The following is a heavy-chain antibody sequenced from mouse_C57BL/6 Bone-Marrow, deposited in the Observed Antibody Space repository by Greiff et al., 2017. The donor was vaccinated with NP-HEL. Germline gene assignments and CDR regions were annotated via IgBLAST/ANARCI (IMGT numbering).Heavy chain of an antibody. D-gene: IGHD1-1*01. CDR2: ILPGSGST. CDR3: GRGEVTTVVATPFAY. V-gene: IGHV1-9*01. CDR1: GYTFTGYW. J-gene: IGHJ3*01. Sequence: VQLQESGAELMKPGASVKLSCKATGYTFTGYWIEWVKQRPGHGLEWIGEILPGSGSTNYNEKFKGKATFTAATSSNTAYMQLSSLTTEDSAIYYCGRGEVTTVVATPFAYWGQGTLVTVSA.